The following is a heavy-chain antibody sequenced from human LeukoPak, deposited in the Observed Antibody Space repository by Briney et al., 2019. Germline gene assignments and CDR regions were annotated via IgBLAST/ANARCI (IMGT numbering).Heavy chain of an antibody. CDR2: IYYSGRT. CDR1: GDSVSRSDSY. V-gene: IGHV4-39*01. CDR3: ARRRYYDGSGYLE. J-gene: IGHJ1*01. Sequence: SSETLSLTCSVSGDSVSRSDSYWDWIRQPPGKGLEWIGTIYYSGRTYYSPSLKSRVTMSMDPSNNQFSLNLRSVTAADTAVYYCARRRYYDGSGYLEWGQGTLLSVSS. D-gene: IGHD3-22*01.